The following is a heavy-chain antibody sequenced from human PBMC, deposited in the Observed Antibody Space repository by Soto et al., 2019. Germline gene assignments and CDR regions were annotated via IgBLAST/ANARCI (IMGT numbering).Heavy chain of an antibody. V-gene: IGHV4-34*01. CDR2: INHSGST. D-gene: IGHD2-15*01. CDR1: GGSFSGYY. Sequence: QVQLQQWGAGLLKPSETLSLTCAVYGGSFSGYYWSWIRQPPGKGLEWIGEINHSGSTNYNPSLKSRVTISVDTSKNQSSLKLSSVTAADTAVYYCALRGGKGWDYFDYWGQGTLVTVSS. J-gene: IGHJ4*02. CDR3: ALRGGKGWDYFDY.